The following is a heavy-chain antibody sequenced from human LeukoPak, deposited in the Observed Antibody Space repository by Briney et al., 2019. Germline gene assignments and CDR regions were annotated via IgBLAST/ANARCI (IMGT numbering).Heavy chain of an antibody. J-gene: IGHJ3*01. CDR3: ARVRDSSNWWGPFDV. V-gene: IGHV1-18*01. CDR2: VSPDSANT. D-gene: IGHD6-13*01. CDR1: GYTFATSS. Sequence: ASVNVSCKASGYTFATSSITWVRQAPGQRLEWMGWVSPDSANTYYVQKLQGRVTMTTDTSTSTAYMELRSLTSDDTAVYYCARVRDSSNWWGPFDVWGQGTKVTVSS.